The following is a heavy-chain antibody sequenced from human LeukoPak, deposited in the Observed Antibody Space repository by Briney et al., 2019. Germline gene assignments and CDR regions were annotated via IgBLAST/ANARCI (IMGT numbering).Heavy chain of an antibody. D-gene: IGHD3-16*02. CDR3: TRNKYDYVWGSYRHFDY. CDR1: GFTFGDYA. Sequence: GGSLRLSCTASGFTFGDYAMSWVRQAPGKGLEWVGFIRSKAYGGTTEYAASVKGRFTISRDDSKSIAYLQMNSLKTEDTAVYYCTRNKYDYVWGSYRHFDYWGQGTLVTVSS. CDR2: IRSKAYGGTT. J-gene: IGHJ4*02. V-gene: IGHV3-49*04.